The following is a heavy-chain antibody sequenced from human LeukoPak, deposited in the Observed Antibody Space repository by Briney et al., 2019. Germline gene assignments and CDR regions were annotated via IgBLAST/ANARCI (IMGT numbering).Heavy chain of an antibody. CDR1: GFSFSTYA. CDR2: ISGSGSGGIT. V-gene: IGHV3-23*01. Sequence: GGSLRLSCATSGFSFSTYAMSWVRQAPGKGLEWVSAISGSGSGGITYYVDSVKGRFTISRDNSKDTLYLQMNSLRAGDTAVYYCARAAWFGELLSYYYGMDVWGQGTTVTVSS. D-gene: IGHD3-10*01. CDR3: ARAAWFGELLSYYYGMDV. J-gene: IGHJ6*02.